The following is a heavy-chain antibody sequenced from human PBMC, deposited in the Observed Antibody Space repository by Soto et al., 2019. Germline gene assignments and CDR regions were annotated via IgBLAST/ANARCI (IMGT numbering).Heavy chain of an antibody. CDR2: ISYDGSNK. D-gene: IGHD2-2*01. V-gene: IGHV3-30-3*01. CDR1: GFTFSSYA. CDR3: ARDRVGVVPAGAAAPRGDYYYYGMDV. Sequence: QVQLVESGGGVVQPGRSLRLSCAASGFTFSSYAMHWVRQAPGKGLEWVAVISYDGSNKYYADSVKGRFTISRDNSKNTLYLQMNSLRAEDTAVYYCARDRVGVVPAGAAAPRGDYYYYGMDVWGQGTTVTVSS. J-gene: IGHJ6*02.